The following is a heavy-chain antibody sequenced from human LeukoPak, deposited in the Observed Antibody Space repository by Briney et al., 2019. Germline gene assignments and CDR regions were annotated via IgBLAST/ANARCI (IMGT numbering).Heavy chain of an antibody. J-gene: IGHJ2*01. Sequence: GASVKASCKASGYTFTSYAMNWVRQAPGQGLEWMGWINTNTGNPTYAQGFTGRFVFSLDTSVSTAYLQISSLKAEDTAVYYCARASTGGYYGSGSYSDLRDFDLWGRGTLVTVSS. CDR2: INTNTGNP. D-gene: IGHD3-10*01. CDR3: ARASTGGYYGSGSYSDLRDFDL. V-gene: IGHV7-4-1*02. CDR1: GYTFTSYA.